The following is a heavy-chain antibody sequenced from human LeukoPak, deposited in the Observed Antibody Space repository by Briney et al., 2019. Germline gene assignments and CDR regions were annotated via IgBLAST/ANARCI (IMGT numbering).Heavy chain of an antibody. CDR3: VISIFGNSWFGKSGY. D-gene: IGHD3-10*01. Sequence: GKSLRLSCAASGFTFSSYAMSWVRQAPGKGLEWVSSISGSGTTTDYADSVEGRVTVSRDNYKNTLYMQMDSLRVEDTAVYYCVISIFGNSWFGKSGYRGPGTLVTVSS. J-gene: IGHJ4*02. CDR1: GFTFSSYA. CDR2: ISGSGTTT. V-gene: IGHV3-23*01.